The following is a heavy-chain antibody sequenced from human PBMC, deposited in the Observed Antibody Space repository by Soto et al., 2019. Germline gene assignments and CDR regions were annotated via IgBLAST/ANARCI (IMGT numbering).Heavy chain of an antibody. CDR2: ISSGSSTI. D-gene: IGHD6-19*01. CDR1: GFTFSSYA. CDR3: AKTYSSGRGAFDV. J-gene: IGHJ3*01. Sequence: GGSLRLSCAASGFTFSSYAMHWVRQAPGKGLEWVSYISSGSSTIYYADSVKGRFTISRDNAQNSLYLQMNSLRAEDTAVYYCAKTYSSGRGAFDVWGQGTMVTVSS. V-gene: IGHV3-48*01.